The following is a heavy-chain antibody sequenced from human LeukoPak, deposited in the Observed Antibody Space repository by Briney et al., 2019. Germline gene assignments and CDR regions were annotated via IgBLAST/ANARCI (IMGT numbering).Heavy chain of an antibody. V-gene: IGHV3-21*06. CDR2: ISTTGSDI. D-gene: IGHD6-19*01. J-gene: IGHJ5*02. CDR3: AREVTGYKSGQKYSWFDP. Sequence: AGGSLRLSCAASGFTFSNFGMSWVRQAPGKGLEWASSISTTGSDIYYADSVRGRFTISRDNAKNSLYLQMTSLRVEDTAVYYCAREVTGYKSGQKYSWFDPWGQGTLVTVSS. CDR1: GFTFSNFG.